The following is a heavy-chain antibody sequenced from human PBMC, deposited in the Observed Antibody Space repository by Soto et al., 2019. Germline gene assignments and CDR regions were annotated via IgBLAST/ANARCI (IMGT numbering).Heavy chain of an antibody. J-gene: IGHJ4*02. CDR3: ARMRPTEDTYGYYYYLDY. CDR1: GFSFGASKVC. Sequence: VSGPTLVNPTQTLTLTCTFSGFSFGASKVCVCWIRQPPGKALEWLARIDWDDEKYYSTSLKTRLTISKDTSKNQVVLTMTNMDPVDTATYYCARMRPTEDTYGYYYYLDYWGQGTPVTVSS. CDR2: IDWDDEK. V-gene: IGHV2-70*11. D-gene: IGHD3-22*01.